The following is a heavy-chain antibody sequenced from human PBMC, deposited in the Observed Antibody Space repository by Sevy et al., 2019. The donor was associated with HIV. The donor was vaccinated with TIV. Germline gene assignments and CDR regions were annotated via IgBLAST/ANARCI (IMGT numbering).Heavy chain of an antibody. CDR2: LIGGGSRT. CDR1: RFPFSNFA. V-gene: IGHV3-23*01. J-gene: IGHJ6*02. Sequence: GGSLRLSCAASRFPFSNFAMSWVRQAPGKGLEWVSTLIGGGSRTYYADSVTGRFIISREHSRNTLYLEMNSLRAEDSAIYYCARRRVRAGLSGGGANYGMDVCGRGTTVTVSS. CDR3: ARRRVRAGLSGGGANYGMDV. D-gene: IGHD2-8*02.